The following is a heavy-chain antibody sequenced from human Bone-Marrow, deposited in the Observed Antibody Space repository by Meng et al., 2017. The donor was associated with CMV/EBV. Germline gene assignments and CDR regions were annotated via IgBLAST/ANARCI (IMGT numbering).Heavy chain of an antibody. CDR1: GFTFSSYE. CDR2: IKSKTDGGTT. J-gene: IGHJ4*02. CDR3: TTENHYDFWSGYIY. V-gene: IGHV3-15*01. Sequence: GESLKISCAASGFTFSSYEMNWVRQAPGKGLEWVGRIKSKTDGGTTDYAAPVKGRFTISRDDSKNTLYLQMNSLKTEDTAVYYGTTENHYDFWSGYIYWGQGTLVTVSS. D-gene: IGHD3-3*01.